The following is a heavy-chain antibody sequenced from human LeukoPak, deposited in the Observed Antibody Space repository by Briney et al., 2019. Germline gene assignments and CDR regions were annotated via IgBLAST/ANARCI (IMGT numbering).Heavy chain of an antibody. CDR3: AKEGGQHGSDRYHFDY. CDR1: GFTFSTYA. Sequence: PGGSLRLSCAASGFTFSTYAMNWVRQAPGKGLEWVSGISGSGSSTHYADSVKGRFTTSRDNSKNTLYLQMNGLRPEDTAVYYCAKEGGQHGSDRYHFDYWGQGTLVTVSS. CDR2: ISGSGSST. J-gene: IGHJ4*02. D-gene: IGHD3-10*01. V-gene: IGHV3-23*01.